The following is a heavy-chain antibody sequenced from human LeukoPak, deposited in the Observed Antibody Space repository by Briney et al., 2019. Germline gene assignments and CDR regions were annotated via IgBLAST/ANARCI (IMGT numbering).Heavy chain of an antibody. V-gene: IGHV3-30-3*01. CDR1: GFTFSSCA. CDR3: ARDGGYSGSSTGYYYFDY. Sequence: PGGSLRLSCAASGFTFSSCAMHWVRQAPGKGLEWVAVISYDGSNKYYADSVKGRFTISRDNSKNTLYLQMSSLRGEDTAVYYCARDGGYSGSSTGYYYFDYWGQGTLVTVSS. D-gene: IGHD1-26*01. CDR2: ISYDGSNK. J-gene: IGHJ4*02.